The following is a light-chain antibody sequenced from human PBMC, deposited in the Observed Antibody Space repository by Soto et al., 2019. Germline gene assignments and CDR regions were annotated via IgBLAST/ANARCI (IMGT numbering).Light chain of an antibody. Sequence: ETVLTQSPGTLSLSPGETGTLSCRASQSVTSSYLAWYQQKPDQAPRLLIYGASNRATGIPDRFSGSGSGTDFTLTISRLEPEDFAVYYCQQYGSSLFTFGQGTKLEIK. CDR3: QQYGSSLFT. J-gene: IGKJ2*01. V-gene: IGKV3-20*01. CDR1: QSVTSSY. CDR2: GAS.